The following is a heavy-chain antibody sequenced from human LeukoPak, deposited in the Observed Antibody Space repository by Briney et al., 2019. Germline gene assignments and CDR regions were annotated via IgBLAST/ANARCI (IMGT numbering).Heavy chain of an antibody. V-gene: IGHV3-23*01. Sequence: GGSLRLSCIGTGFTLSSDAMGWVRQAPGKGMEWVSGISGIGVSTYYADSVNSRFPISRDNSKNTLYLQMNSLRVEDTAVYYCAKDRGRTWVQVANWGQGTLVTVSS. CDR3: AKDRGRTWVQVAN. CDR1: GFTLSSDA. D-gene: IGHD2-15*01. CDR2: ISGIGVST. J-gene: IGHJ4*02.